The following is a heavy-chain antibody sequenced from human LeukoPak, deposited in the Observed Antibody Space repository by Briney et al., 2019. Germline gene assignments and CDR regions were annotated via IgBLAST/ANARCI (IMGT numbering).Heavy chain of an antibody. CDR2: IYYSGST. D-gene: IGHD6-19*01. CDR1: GGSISSYY. J-gene: IGHJ4*02. CDR3: ARCSRGEVAVAGTGTFDY. Sequence: SETLSLTCTVSGGSISSYYWSWIRQPPGKGLEWIGCIYYSGSTNYNPSLKSRVTISVDTSKNQFSLKLSSVTAADTAVYYCARCSRGEVAVAGTGTFDYWGQGTLVTVSS. V-gene: IGHV4-59*01.